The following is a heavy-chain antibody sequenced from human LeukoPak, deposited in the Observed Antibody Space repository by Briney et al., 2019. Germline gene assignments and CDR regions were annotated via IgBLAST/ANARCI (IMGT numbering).Heavy chain of an antibody. J-gene: IGHJ5*02. D-gene: IGHD3-10*01. CDR1: GFTFSGYW. V-gene: IGHV3-74*01. CDR3: ARVPVGVGSGSYWGNWFDP. CDR2: IKSDGSYT. Sequence: GGSLRLSCAASGFTFSGYWMHWVRQAQGKGLVWVSRIKSDGSYTAYADSVKGRFTISRDNAKNTLYLQMNSLRAEDTAVYYCARVPVGVGSGSYWGNWFDPWGQGTLVTVSS.